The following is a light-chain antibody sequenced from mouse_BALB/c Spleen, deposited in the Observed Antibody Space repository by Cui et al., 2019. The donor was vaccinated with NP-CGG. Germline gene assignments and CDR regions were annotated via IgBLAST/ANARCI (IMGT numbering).Light chain of an antibody. V-gene: IGLV1*01. CDR3: VLWYSNHWV. CDR1: TGAVSTSNY. J-gene: IGLJ1*01. CDR2: GTN. Sequence: QAIVTQESTITRSPGETVTLTCRSSTGAVSTSNYANWVQEKPDHLFTGLIGGTNNRAPGVPARFSGSLIGDKAALTIIGAQTEDEAIYFCVLWYSNHWVFGGGTKLTVL.